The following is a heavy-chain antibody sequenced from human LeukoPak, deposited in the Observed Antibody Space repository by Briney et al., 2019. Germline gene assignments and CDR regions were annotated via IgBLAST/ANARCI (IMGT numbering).Heavy chain of an antibody. V-gene: IGHV7-4-1*02. CDR3: ASRHYSDRSGYYSGGADY. CDR2: INTNTGNP. CDR1: RYIFTNYA. J-gene: IGHJ4*02. D-gene: IGHD3-22*01. Sequence: ASVKVSCKASRYIFTNYAMNWVRQAPGQGLEWMGRINTNTGNPTYAQGFTGRFVFSLDTSVSAAYLQISSLKAEDTAVYYCASRHYSDRSGYYSGGADYWGQGTLVTVSS.